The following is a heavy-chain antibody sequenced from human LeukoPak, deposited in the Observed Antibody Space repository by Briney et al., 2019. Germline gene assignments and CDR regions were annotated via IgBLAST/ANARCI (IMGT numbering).Heavy chain of an antibody. CDR2: IDNSWNT. CDR3: ARHKGGYNPYLLDY. Sequence: PSATPALTRTVLGVSISNYYWGWIRQPPGKGMEWLGYIDNSWNTNDNPSLKSRVTISVDAAKNQFSLELRSVTAADTAVYYCARHKGGYNPYLLDYWGQGTLVTVSS. CDR1: GVSISNYY. V-gene: IGHV4-59*08. D-gene: IGHD5-24*01. J-gene: IGHJ4*02.